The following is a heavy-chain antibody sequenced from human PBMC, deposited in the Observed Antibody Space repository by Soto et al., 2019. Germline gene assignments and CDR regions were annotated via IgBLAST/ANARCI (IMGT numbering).Heavy chain of an antibody. CDR2: ISAYNGNT. CDR3: ARDKDFWSGYHDAFDI. J-gene: IGHJ3*02. Sequence: ASVKVSCKASGYTFTSYGISWVRQAPGQGLEWMGWISAYNGNTNYAQKLQGRVTMTTDTSTSTAYMELRSLRSDDTAVYHCARDKDFWSGYHDAFDIWGQGTMVTVSS. CDR1: GYTFTSYG. V-gene: IGHV1-18*01. D-gene: IGHD3-3*01.